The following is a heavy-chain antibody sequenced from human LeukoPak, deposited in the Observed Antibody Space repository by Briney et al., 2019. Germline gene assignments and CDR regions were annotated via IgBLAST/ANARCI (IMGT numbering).Heavy chain of an antibody. CDR2: IYYNGNT. CDR1: GGSISSYY. V-gene: IGHV4-59*01. CDR3: ARGGGDSSSSQDFDY. Sequence: SETLSLTCTVSGGSISSYYWIWIRQPPGKGLEWIGFIYYNGNTNYNPSLKSRVTMSVDTSKNQFSLKLSSMTAADTAVYYCARGGGDSSSSQDFDYWGQGTLVTVSS. D-gene: IGHD6-13*01. J-gene: IGHJ4*02.